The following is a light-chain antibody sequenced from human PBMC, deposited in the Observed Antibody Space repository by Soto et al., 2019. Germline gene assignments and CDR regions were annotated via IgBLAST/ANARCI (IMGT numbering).Light chain of an antibody. V-gene: IGLV2-14*01. CDR2: DVS. CDR3: SAYTSTSTLGV. J-gene: IGLJ3*02. Sequence: QSALTQPASVSGSNGQSIAISCTGTSSDIGGYNYVSWYQQHPGTAPHLMIYDVSNRPSGVSNRFSGSKSGNTASLTISGLQAEDEADYYCSAYTSTSTLGVFGGGTKLTVL. CDR1: SSDIGGYNY.